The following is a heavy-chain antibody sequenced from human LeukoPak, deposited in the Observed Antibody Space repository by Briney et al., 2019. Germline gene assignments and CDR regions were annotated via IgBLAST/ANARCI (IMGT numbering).Heavy chain of an antibody. J-gene: IGHJ3*01. Sequence: ASVKVSCKASGYTFTGYYIHWVRQAPGQGREWMGWINPNSGGTNYAQMFQGRVTMTGDTSKSTAYMELSRLRSDDTAVYYCAREPVVVAVASDAFDVWGQGTMVTASS. D-gene: IGHD2-2*01. CDR1: GYTFTGYY. CDR3: AREPVVVAVASDAFDV. V-gene: IGHV1-2*02. CDR2: INPNSGGT.